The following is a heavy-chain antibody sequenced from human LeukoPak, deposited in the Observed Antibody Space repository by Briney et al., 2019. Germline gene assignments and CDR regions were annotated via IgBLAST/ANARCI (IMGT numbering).Heavy chain of an antibody. CDR1: GGTLSSSA. Sequence: ASGKVSCKAAGGTLSSSAISWGRQAPGQGLEWMGWINPNSGGANYEQKFQGRVTMTRDTPTSTAYMELSRMRSDDTAVYYCARGRFRSYYGSGSYCYFDYWGQGTLVTVSS. D-gene: IGHD3-10*01. J-gene: IGHJ4*02. CDR3: ARGRFRSYYGSGSYCYFDY. CDR2: INPNSGGA. V-gene: IGHV1-2*02.